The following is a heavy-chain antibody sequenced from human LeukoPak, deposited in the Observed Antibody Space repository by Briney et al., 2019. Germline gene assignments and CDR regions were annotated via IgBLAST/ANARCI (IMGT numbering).Heavy chain of an antibody. CDR1: GGSISSYY. CDR3: ARDSSSYSSGWSDDAFDI. CDR2: IYYSGST. D-gene: IGHD6-19*01. Sequence: TSETLSLTCTVSGGSISSYYWSWIRQHPGKGLEWIGYIYYSGSTYYNPSLKSRVTISVDTSKNQFSLKLSSVTAADTAVYYCARDSSSYSSGWSDDAFDIWGQGTMVTVSS. V-gene: IGHV4-59*06. J-gene: IGHJ3*02.